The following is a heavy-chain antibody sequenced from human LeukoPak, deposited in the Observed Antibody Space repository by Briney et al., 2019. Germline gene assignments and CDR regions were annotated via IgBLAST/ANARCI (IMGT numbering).Heavy chain of an antibody. Sequence: GGSLRLSCAASGFSFSSYGMHWVRQAPGKGLEWVAFIRYDGTNKYYADSVKGRFTISRDNSKNTLYLQMNSLRAEDTSMYYCAKDSAYYYDSSGYYYDWGQGTLVTVSS. CDR3: AKDSAYYYDSSGYYYD. V-gene: IGHV3-30*02. D-gene: IGHD3-22*01. CDR1: GFSFSSYG. J-gene: IGHJ4*02. CDR2: IRYDGTNK.